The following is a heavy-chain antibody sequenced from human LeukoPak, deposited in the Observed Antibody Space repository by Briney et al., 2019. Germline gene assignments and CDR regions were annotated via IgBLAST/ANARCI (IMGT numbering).Heavy chain of an antibody. CDR1: GGSFSGYY. Sequence: PSETLSLTCAVYGGSFSGYYWSWIRQPPGKGLEWIGEINHSGSTNYNPSLKSRVTISVDTSKNQFSLKLSSVTAADTAVYYCARHGRRIAVAGFRGGWFDPWGQGTLVTVSS. V-gene: IGHV4-34*01. D-gene: IGHD6-19*01. CDR3: ARHGRRIAVAGFRGGWFDP. CDR2: INHSGST. J-gene: IGHJ5*02.